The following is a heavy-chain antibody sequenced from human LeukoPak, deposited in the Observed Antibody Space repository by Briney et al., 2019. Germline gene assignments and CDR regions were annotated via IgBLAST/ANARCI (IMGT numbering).Heavy chain of an antibody. D-gene: IGHD5-18*01. Sequence: GESLRLSCAASGFTVSSNYMSWVRQAPGKGLEWVSVIYSGGSTYYADSVKGRFTISRDNSKNTLYLQMNSLRAEDTAVYYCARERPGSYGSAGAFDYWGQGTLVTVSS. CDR3: ARERPGSYGSAGAFDY. CDR1: GFTVSSNY. V-gene: IGHV3-53*01. J-gene: IGHJ4*02. CDR2: IYSGGST.